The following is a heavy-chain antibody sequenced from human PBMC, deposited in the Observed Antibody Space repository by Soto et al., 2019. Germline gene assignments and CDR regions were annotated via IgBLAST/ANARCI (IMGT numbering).Heavy chain of an antibody. J-gene: IGHJ4*02. D-gene: IGHD6-13*01. Sequence: GGSLRLSCAASGFTFSSYAMSWVRQAPGKGLEWVSAISGSGGSTYYADSVKGRFTISRDNSKNTLYLQMNSLRAEDTAVYYCAKAFGYSSSWYYFDYWGQGTLVTVSS. V-gene: IGHV3-23*01. CDR2: ISGSGGST. CDR1: GFTFSSYA. CDR3: AKAFGYSSSWYYFDY.